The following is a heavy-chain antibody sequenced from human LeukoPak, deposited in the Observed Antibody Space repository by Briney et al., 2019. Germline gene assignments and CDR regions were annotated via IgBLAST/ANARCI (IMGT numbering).Heavy chain of an antibody. J-gene: IGHJ4*02. Sequence: GGSLRLSCAASGFTFSSYWVHWVRHAPGKGLAWVSRINSDGSSTSYADSVKGRFTISRDNAKNTLYLQMNSLRAEDTAVYYCAREGGVVDFDYWGQGTLVTVSS. CDR3: AREGGVVDFDY. CDR2: INSDGSST. V-gene: IGHV3-74*01. CDR1: GFTFSSYW. D-gene: IGHD2-2*01.